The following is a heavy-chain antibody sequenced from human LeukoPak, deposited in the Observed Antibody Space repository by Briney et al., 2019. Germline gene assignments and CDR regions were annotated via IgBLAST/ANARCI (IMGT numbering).Heavy chain of an antibody. CDR2: IWYDGTKK. D-gene: IGHD3-10*01. CDR3: ARDNYYGSGSYNYYGMDV. CDR1: GFTFSSYD. J-gene: IGHJ6*02. Sequence: GGSLRLSCAASGFTFSSYDMHWVRQAPGKGLEWVALIWYDGTKKYYGDSEKGRFTISRDNSKNTLFLQMNSLRAEDTAVYYCARDNYYGSGSYNYYGMDVWGQGTTVTVTS. V-gene: IGHV3-30*02.